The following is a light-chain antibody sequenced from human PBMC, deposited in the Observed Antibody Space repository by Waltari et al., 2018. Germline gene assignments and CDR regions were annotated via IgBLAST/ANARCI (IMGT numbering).Light chain of an antibody. V-gene: IGLV2-14*01. Sequence: QSALTQPASVSGSPGQSITISCTGTSSDVGGYNYVSLYQQHPGKVPKLMIYDVSNRPSGVSNRFSGSKSGNTASLTISGLQAEDEADYYCSSYTSSSTLDVFGTGTKVTVL. CDR2: DVS. CDR1: SSDVGGYNY. J-gene: IGLJ1*01. CDR3: SSYTSSSTLDV.